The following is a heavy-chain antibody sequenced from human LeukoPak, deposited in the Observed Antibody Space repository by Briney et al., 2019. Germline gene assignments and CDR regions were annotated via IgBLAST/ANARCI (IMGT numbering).Heavy chain of an antibody. CDR1: GGFISSYY. D-gene: IGHD6-13*01. V-gene: IGHV4-4*07. Sequence: DPSETLSLTCTVSGGFISSYYWSWIRQPAGKGLEWIGRIYTSGSTNYIPSLKSRVTMSVDTSKNQFSLKLSSVTAADTAVYYCARDGYSSSWYDGYGMDVWGQGTTVTVSS. CDR2: IYTSGST. J-gene: IGHJ6*02. CDR3: ARDGYSSSWYDGYGMDV.